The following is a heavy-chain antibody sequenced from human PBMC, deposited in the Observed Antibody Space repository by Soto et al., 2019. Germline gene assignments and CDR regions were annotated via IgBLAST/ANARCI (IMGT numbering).Heavy chain of an antibody. D-gene: IGHD5-12*01. CDR3: ARAAKMATTHFDY. CDR2: IYYSGST. J-gene: IGHJ4*02. CDR1: GGSISSYY. Sequence: QVQLQESGPGLVKPSETLSLTCTVSGGSISSYYWSWIRQPPGKGLEWIEYIYYSGSTNYNPSLKSRVTISVDTSKNQFSLKLSSVTAADTAVYYCARAAKMATTHFDYWGQGTLVTVSS. V-gene: IGHV4-59*01.